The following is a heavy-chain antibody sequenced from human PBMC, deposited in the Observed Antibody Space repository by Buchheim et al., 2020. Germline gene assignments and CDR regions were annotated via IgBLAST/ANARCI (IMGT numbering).Heavy chain of an antibody. CDR1: GFSFSYYA. CDR3: ARSTGDCSGGVCYSDFDY. CDR2: ISNDGINK. Sequence: QVHLVESGGGVVQPGRSLRLSCVASGFSFSYYAMQWVRQAPGRGPQWVAVISNDGINKHYADSVKGRFSISRDTSKNTMYLQMNSLRTEDTAVYYCARSTGDCSGGVCYSDFDYWGQGTL. D-gene: IGHD2-15*01. J-gene: IGHJ4*02. V-gene: IGHV3-30-3*01.